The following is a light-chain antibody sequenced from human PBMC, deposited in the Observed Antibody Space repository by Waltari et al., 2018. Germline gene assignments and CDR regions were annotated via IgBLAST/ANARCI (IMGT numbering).Light chain of an antibody. CDR2: SNG. J-gene: IGLJ3*02. Sequence: QSVLTQPPSASGTPGQRVTISCSGSSSNIGGNIVNWYQQVPGTAPKLLIYSNGQRPSGVPDRFSGSKSGTSASLAISGLQSEDEADYYCVAWDDRLSGLVFGGGTKLTVL. CDR3: VAWDDRLSGLV. V-gene: IGLV1-44*01. CDR1: SSNIGGNI.